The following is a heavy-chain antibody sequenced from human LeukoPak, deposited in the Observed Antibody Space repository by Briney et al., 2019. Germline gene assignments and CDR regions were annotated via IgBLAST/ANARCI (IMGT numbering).Heavy chain of an antibody. V-gene: IGHV1-46*01. Sequence: GASVKVSCKASGYTFTSYYMHWVRQAPGQGLGWMGIINLSGGSTSYAQKFQGRVTMTRDMSTSTVYMELSSLRAEDTAVYYCARAPPYSSSPRHYYYYYMDVWGKGTTVTVSS. CDR2: INLSGGST. J-gene: IGHJ6*03. CDR1: GYTFTSYY. CDR3: ARAPPYSSSPRHYYYYYMDV. D-gene: IGHD6-6*01.